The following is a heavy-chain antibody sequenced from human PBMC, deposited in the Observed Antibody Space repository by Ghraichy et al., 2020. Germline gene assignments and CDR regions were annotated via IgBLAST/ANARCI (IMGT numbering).Heavy chain of an antibody. J-gene: IGHJ5*02. CDR3: AGGKAVREDQRRAAAGFDP. CDR2: ISGSGGST. D-gene: IGHD6-13*01. Sequence: GGSLRLSCAASGFTFSSYAMSWVRQAPGKGLEWVSAISGSGGSTYYADSVKGRFTISRDNSKNTLYLQMNSLRAEDTAVYYCAGGKAVREDQRRAAAGFDPWGQGTLVTVSS. V-gene: IGHV3-23*01. CDR1: GFTFSSYA.